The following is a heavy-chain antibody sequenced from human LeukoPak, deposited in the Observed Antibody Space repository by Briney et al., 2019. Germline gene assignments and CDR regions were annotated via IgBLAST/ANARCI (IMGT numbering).Heavy chain of an antibody. V-gene: IGHV3-64*01. D-gene: IGHD2-15*01. J-gene: IGHJ4*02. CDR3: ARYCNGVTCYSGYDY. CDR2: ISTNGGGT. CDR1: GFTFSSYA. Sequence: GSLRLSCAASGFTFSSYAMHWVRQTPGKGLGYVSAISTNGGGTYYAKSVKGRFTISRDNSKNTLYLQMGSLRAEDMAVYYCARYCNGVTCYSGYDYWGQGTLVTVSS.